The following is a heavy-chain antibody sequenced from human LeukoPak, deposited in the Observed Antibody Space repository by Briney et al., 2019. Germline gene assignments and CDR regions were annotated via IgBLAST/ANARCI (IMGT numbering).Heavy chain of an antibody. CDR3: ARGLSPGIAAAYWFDR. CDR2: INTNTGNP. D-gene: IGHD6-13*01. Sequence: ASVKVSCKACGYTFTSYAMNWVRQAPGQGLEWMGWINTNTGNPTYAQGFTGRFVFSLDTSVSTAYLQISSLKAEDTAVYYCARGLSPGIAAAYWFDRWGQGTLVTVSS. J-gene: IGHJ5*02. V-gene: IGHV7-4-1*02. CDR1: GYTFTSYA.